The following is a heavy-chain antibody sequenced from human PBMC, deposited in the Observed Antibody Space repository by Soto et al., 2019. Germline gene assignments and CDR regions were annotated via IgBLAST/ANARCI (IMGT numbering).Heavy chain of an antibody. J-gene: IGHJ6*02. Sequence: PSETLSLTCTVSGGSISSYYWSWIRHPPGKKLEWIGCIYYSGSTNYNPSLKSRVTISVDTSKNQFSLKLYSVTTADTAVYYCARDESSVTNYARGMDVWGQGTTVTVS. CDR1: GGSISSYY. D-gene: IGHD6-25*01. CDR2: IYYSGST. CDR3: ARDESSVTNYARGMDV. V-gene: IGHV4-59*01.